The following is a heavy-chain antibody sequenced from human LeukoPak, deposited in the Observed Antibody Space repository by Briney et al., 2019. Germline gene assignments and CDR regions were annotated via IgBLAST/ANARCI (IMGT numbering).Heavy chain of an antibody. CDR2: ISWNSGSI. J-gene: IGHJ4*02. V-gene: IGHV3-9*03. CDR3: AKDMSSSSWEGFDY. CDR1: GFTFDDYA. Sequence: PGGSLRLSCAASGFTFDDYAMHWVRQAPGKGLEWASGISWNSGSIGYADSVKGRFTISRDNAKNSLYLQMNSLRAEDMALYYCAKDMSSSSWEGFDYWGQGTLVTVSS. D-gene: IGHD6-13*01.